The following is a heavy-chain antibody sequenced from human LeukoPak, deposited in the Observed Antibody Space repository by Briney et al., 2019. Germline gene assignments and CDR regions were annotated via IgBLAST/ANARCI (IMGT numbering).Heavy chain of an antibody. CDR3: ASYPGCSSSWNDY. Sequence: WETLSLTCAVYGGSFSGYYWSWIRQPPGKGLEWIGEINHSGSTNYNPSLKSRVTISVDTSKNQFSLKLSSVTAADTAVYYCASYPGCSSSWNDYWGQGTLVTVSS. J-gene: IGHJ4*02. CDR2: INHSGST. V-gene: IGHV4-34*01. D-gene: IGHD6-13*01. CDR1: GGSFSGYY.